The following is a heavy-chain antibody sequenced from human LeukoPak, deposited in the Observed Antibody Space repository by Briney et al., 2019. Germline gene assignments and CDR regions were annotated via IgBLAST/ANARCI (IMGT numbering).Heavy chain of an antibody. V-gene: IGHV4-4*02. CDR2: IYHSGST. D-gene: IGHD2-2*01. CDR3: ARQPARHLYNWFDP. Sequence: SETLSLTCAVSGGSISSSNWWSWVRQPPGKGLEWIGEIYHSGSTNYNPSLKSRVTISVDTSKNQFSLKLSSVTAADTAVYYCARQPARHLYNWFDPWGQGTLVTVSS. CDR1: GGSISSSNW. J-gene: IGHJ5*02.